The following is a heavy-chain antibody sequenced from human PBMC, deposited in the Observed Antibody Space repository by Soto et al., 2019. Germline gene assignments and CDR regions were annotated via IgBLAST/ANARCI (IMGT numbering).Heavy chain of an antibody. CDR3: ATGDSSSWFFDY. J-gene: IGHJ4*02. CDR1: GYTLTELS. V-gene: IGHV1-24*01. Sequence: ASVKVSCKVSGYTLTELSMHWVRQAPGKGLEWMGGFDPEDGETIYAQKFQGRVTMTEDTSTDTAYMELSSLRSGDTAVYYCATGDSSSWFFDYWGQGTLVTVSS. D-gene: IGHD6-13*01. CDR2: FDPEDGET.